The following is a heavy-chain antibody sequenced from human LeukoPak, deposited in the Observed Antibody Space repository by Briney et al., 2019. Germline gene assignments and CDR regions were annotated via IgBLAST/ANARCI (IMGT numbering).Heavy chain of an antibody. CDR3: ARGHIVVVPAAIRTNYYYYMDV. J-gene: IGHJ6*03. V-gene: IGHV1-18*01. D-gene: IGHD2-2*02. Sequence: ASVKVSCKASGYTFTSYGISWVRQAPGQGLEWMGWISAYNGNTNYAQKLQGRVTMTTDTSTSTAYMELRSLRSDDTAVYYCARGHIVVVPAAIRTNYYYYMDVWGKGTTVTVS. CDR1: GYTFTSYG. CDR2: ISAYNGNT.